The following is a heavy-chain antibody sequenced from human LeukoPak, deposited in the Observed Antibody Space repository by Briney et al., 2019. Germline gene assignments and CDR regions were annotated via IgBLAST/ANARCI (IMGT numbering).Heavy chain of an antibody. Sequence: PGGSLRLSCAASGFTFSTYNMNWVRQPPGKGLEWIGNIYYTGSTYYNPSLKSRVTISVDTSKNQFSLKLTSVTAADTAVYYCARLRWSSGFYYFDYWGQGTLVTVSS. CDR2: IYYTGST. CDR3: ARLRWSSGFYYFDY. CDR1: GFTFSTYN. D-gene: IGHD6-19*01. V-gene: IGHV4-39*01. J-gene: IGHJ4*02.